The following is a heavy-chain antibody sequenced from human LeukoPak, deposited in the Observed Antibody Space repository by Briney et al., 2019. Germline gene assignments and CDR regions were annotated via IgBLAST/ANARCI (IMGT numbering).Heavy chain of an antibody. V-gene: IGHV4-4*07. Sequence: SETLSLTCTVSGGSISSYYWSWIRQPAGKGLEWIGRIYTSGSTNNNPSLKSRVTMSVDTSKNQFSLKLSSVTAADTAVYYCARDAYYYDSSGYYNFDYWGQGTLVTVSS. CDR2: IYTSGST. CDR3: ARDAYYYDSSGYYNFDY. D-gene: IGHD3-22*01. CDR1: GGSISSYY. J-gene: IGHJ4*02.